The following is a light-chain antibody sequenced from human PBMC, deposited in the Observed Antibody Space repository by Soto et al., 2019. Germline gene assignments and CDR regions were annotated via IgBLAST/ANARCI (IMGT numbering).Light chain of an antibody. J-gene: IGKJ3*01. CDR1: QSISSW. CDR2: KAS. V-gene: IGKV1-5*03. Sequence: DIQMTQSPSTLSASVGDRVTITCRASQSISSWLAWYQQKPGKAPKLLIYKASTLESGVPSRFSGSGSGTEFTLTISSLQPDDFATYYCQQYSSYIFTFGPGTKVDIK. CDR3: QQYSSYIFT.